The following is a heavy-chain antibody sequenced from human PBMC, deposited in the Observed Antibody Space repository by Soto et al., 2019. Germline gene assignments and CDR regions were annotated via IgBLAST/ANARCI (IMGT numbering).Heavy chain of an antibody. Sequence: PSETLSLTCTVSGGSISSSSYYWGWIRQPPGKGLEWIGSIYYSGSTYYNPSLKSRVTISVDTSKNQFSLKLSSVTAADTAVYYCVYSGEDTMVRGVVFDYWGQGTLVTVSS. J-gene: IGHJ4*02. CDR1: GGSISSSSYY. D-gene: IGHD3-10*01. V-gene: IGHV4-39*01. CDR3: VYSGEDTMVRGVVFDY. CDR2: IYYSGST.